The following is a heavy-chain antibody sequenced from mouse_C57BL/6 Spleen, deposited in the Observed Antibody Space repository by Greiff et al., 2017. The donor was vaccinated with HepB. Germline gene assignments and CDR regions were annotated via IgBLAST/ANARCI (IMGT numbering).Heavy chain of an antibody. Sequence: QVQLQQSGPELVKPGASVKISCKASGYAFSSSWMNWVKQRPGKGLEWIGRIYPGDGDTNYNGKFKGKATLTADKSSSTAYMQLSSLTSEDSAVYFCARSRTDAMDYWGQGTSVTVSS. CDR2: IYPGDGDT. CDR1: GYAFSSSW. J-gene: IGHJ4*01. CDR3: ARSRTDAMDY. V-gene: IGHV1-82*01.